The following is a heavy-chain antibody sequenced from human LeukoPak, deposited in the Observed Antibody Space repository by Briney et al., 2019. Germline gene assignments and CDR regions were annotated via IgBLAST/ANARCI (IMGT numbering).Heavy chain of an antibody. CDR2: ISTYNGNT. CDR3: ARRVAELRFDY. CDR1: GYTFTSHG. J-gene: IGHJ4*02. D-gene: IGHD1-26*01. Sequence: ASVKVSCKASGYTFTSHGISWVRQAPGQGLEWMGWISTYNGNTNYAQKLQGRVSMTTDTSTSTAYMDLRSLRSDDTAVYYCARRVAELRFDYWGQGTLVTVSS. V-gene: IGHV1-18*01.